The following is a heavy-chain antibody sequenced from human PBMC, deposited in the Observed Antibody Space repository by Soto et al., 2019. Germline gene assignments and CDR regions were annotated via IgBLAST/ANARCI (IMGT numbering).Heavy chain of an antibody. CDR1: GFTFSSYS. J-gene: IGHJ1*01. Sequence: GGSLRLSCAASGFTFSSYSMNWVRQAPGKGLEWVSSISSSSSYIYYADSVKGRFTISRDNAKNSLYLQMNSLRAEDTAVYYCARDPAYGGNGGNWGQGTLVTVSS. CDR2: ISSSSSYI. V-gene: IGHV3-21*01. D-gene: IGHD4-17*01. CDR3: ARDPAYGGNGGN.